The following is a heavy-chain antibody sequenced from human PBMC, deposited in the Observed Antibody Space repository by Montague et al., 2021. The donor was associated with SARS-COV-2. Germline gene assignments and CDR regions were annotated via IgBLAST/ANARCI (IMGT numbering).Heavy chain of an antibody. J-gene: IGHJ3*01. V-gene: IGHV4-34*01. CDR1: GGSFNDYN. D-gene: IGHD3-3*01. CDR3: ARGQVTVFAVLIAFPAAGAIDV. Sequence: SETLSLTCAVYGGSFNDYNWTWIRQLPAKGLEWIGEVNYSGSSNNNPPLKSRVTILVDKSKNKNSLKLTSVTAADTATYYCARGQVTVFAVLIAFPAAGAIDVWGQGTTVTVSS. CDR2: VNYSGSS.